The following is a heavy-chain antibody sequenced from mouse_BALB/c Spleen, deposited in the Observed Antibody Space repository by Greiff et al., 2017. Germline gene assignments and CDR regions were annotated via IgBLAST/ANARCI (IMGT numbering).Heavy chain of an antibody. CDR3: ALSYGDDEGTWFAY. V-gene: IGHV14-3*02. D-gene: IGHD2-2*01. J-gene: IGHJ3*01. CDR2: IDPANGNT. CDR1: GFNIKDTY. Sequence: EVQLQQSGAELVKPGASVKLSCTASGFNIKDTYMHWVKQRPEQGLEWIGRIDPANGNTKYDPKFQGKATITADTSSNTAYLQLSSLTSEDTAVYYCALSYGDDEGTWFAYWGQGTLVTVSA.